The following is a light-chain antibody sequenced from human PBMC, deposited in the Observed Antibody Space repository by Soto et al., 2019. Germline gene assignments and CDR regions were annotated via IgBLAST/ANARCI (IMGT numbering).Light chain of an antibody. CDR3: QQYNNWPWT. CDR2: GAS. CDR1: QSVSSY. V-gene: IGKV3-15*01. Sequence: EIVMTQSPATLSVSPGERATLSCRASQSVSSYLAWYQQKPGQAPRLLIYGASTRATGIPARFSGSGSGTEFTLTISSLQSEDFAAYYCQQYNNWPWTFGQGTKV. J-gene: IGKJ1*01.